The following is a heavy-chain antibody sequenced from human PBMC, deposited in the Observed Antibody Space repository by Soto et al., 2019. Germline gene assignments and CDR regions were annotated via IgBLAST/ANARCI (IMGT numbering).Heavy chain of an antibody. J-gene: IGHJ5*02. D-gene: IGHD1-1*01. CDR2: IKTKAGGGAA. V-gene: IGHV3-15*07. CDR1: GFTFANTW. CDR3: TADRIILNDLWVGWFDT. Sequence: EAQLVESGGGLVKPGESVRLACTGSGFTFANTWLNWVRQAPGKGLEWVGRIKTKAGGGAADYAALVKGRFSVSRDDSIQTAYLQMNCLGVEDTAVYYCTADRIILNDLWVGWFDTWGQGALVTVSS.